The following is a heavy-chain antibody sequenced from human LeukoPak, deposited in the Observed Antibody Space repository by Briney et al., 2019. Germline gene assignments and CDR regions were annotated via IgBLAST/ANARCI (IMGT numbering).Heavy chain of an antibody. CDR3: ARHPISYCSSTSCYTSSQWSMDV. CDR2: IHSSGTT. D-gene: IGHD2-2*02. Sequence: ASETLSLTCTVSSGSINNYYWSWIRQTPGKRLEWIGYIHSSGTTNYNPSLKSRVTISLDTSKNQFSLKLSSVTAADTAVYYCARHPISYCSSTSCYTSSQWSMDVWGKGTTVTVSS. V-gene: IGHV4-59*08. CDR1: SGSINNYY. J-gene: IGHJ6*03.